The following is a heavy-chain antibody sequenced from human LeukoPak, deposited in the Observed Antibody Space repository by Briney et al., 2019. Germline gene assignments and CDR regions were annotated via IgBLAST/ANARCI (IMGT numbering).Heavy chain of an antibody. Sequence: PGGSLRLSCAASGFTFSSYAMHWVRQAPGKGLEYVSAISSNGGSTYYANSVKGRFTISRDNSKNTLYLQMGSLRAEDTAVYYCARESVVVPAAMPAWGQLWLGRAYFDYWGRGTLVTVSS. J-gene: IGHJ4*02. CDR3: ARESVVVPAAMPAWGQLWLGRAYFDY. V-gene: IGHV3-64*01. D-gene: IGHD2-2*01. CDR1: GFTFSSYA. CDR2: ISSNGGST.